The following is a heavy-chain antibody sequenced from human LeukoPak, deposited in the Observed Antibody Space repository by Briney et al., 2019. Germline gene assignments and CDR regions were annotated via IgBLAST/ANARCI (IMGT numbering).Heavy chain of an antibody. V-gene: IGHV3-30-3*01. CDR3: ARGQEDYYGSGSYGPNDY. J-gene: IGHJ4*02. Sequence: GGSLRLSCAPSGFTFSSYAMHWVRQAPGKGLEWVAVISYDGSNKYYADSVKGRFTISRDNSKNTLYLQMNSLRAEDTAVYYCARGQEDYYGSGSYGPNDYWGQGTLVTVSS. CDR2: ISYDGSNK. CDR1: GFTFSSYA. D-gene: IGHD3-10*01.